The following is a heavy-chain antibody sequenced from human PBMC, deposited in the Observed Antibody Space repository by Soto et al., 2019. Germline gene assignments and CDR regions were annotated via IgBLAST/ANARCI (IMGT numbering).Heavy chain of an antibody. CDR1: GFTFKNYA. CDR2: ISNSGAYI. D-gene: IGHD6-6*01. Sequence: PGGSLRLSCVASGFTFKNYAMIWVRQVPGKGLEWVSSISNSGAYIYYADSVKGRFTISRDNPRDTLYLQMTSLRAEDTAIYYCRHSSASRPDFAYNRDVWGQGTTVTVSS. CDR3: RHSSASRPDFAYNRDV. J-gene: IGHJ6*02. V-gene: IGHV3-23*01.